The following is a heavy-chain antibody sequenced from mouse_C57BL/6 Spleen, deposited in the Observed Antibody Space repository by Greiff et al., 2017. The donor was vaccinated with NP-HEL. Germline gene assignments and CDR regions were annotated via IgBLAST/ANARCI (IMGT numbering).Heavy chain of an antibody. CDR2: IDPSDSYT. CDR1: GYTFTSYW. D-gene: IGHD2-3*01. V-gene: IGHV1-69*01. J-gene: IGHJ2*01. CDR3: ARSSYDGDY. Sequence: QVQLQQPGAELVMPGASVKLSCKASGYTFTSYWMHWVKQRPGQGLEWIGEIDPSDSYTNYNQKFKGKSTLTVDKSSSTAYMQLSSLTSDDSAVYYCARSSYDGDYWGQGTTLTVSS.